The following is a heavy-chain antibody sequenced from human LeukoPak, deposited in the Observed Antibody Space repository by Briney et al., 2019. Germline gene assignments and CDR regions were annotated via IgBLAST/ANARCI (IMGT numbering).Heavy chain of an antibody. CDR2: IKQDGSEK. Sequence: PGGSLRLSCAASGFTFSTYWMNWVRQAPGTGLEWVANIKQDGSEKYYVDSVKGRFTISRDNAKNSLYLQMNTLRAEDTAVYYCATVWLTAPYFDYWGQGTLVTVSS. D-gene: IGHD6-19*01. CDR3: ATVWLTAPYFDY. J-gene: IGHJ4*02. V-gene: IGHV3-7*01. CDR1: GFTFSTYW.